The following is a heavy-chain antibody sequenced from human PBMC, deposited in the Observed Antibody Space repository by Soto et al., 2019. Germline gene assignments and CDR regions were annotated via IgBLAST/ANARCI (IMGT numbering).Heavy chain of an antibody. CDR3: SRTLYCGGVCFAFDY. CDR1: GGSISSGDW. Sequence: QVQLQESGPGLVRPSGTLSLTCAVSGGSISSGDWWSWVRQPPGERLEWIGEIFHSGTTNYNPSLKSRGTXAXXXSXXQFSLQLSSVTAADTAVYYCSRTLYCGGVCFAFDYGGRGTLVTVSS. J-gene: IGHJ4*02. D-gene: IGHD2-21*02. V-gene: IGHV4-4*02. CDR2: IFHSGTT.